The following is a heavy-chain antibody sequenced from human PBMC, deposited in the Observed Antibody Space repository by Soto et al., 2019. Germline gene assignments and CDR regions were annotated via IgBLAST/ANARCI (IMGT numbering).Heavy chain of an antibody. CDR3: TRGRAPTGDWFDP. CDR1: GFTFGDYA. D-gene: IGHD3-10*01. V-gene: IGHV3-49*03. CDR2: TRSKAYGGTT. J-gene: IGHJ5*02. Sequence: PGGSLRLSCTASGFTFGDYAMSWFRQAPGKGLEWVGFTRSKAYGGTTEYAASVKGRFTISRDDSKSIAYLQMNSLKTEDTAVYYCTRGRAPTGDWFDPWGQGTLVTVSS.